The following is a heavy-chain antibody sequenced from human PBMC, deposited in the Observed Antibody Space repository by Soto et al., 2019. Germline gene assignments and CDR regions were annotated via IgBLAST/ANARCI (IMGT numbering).Heavy chain of an antibody. V-gene: IGHV3-7*01. D-gene: IGHD5-18*01. Sequence: PGGSLRLSCAASGFTFSRYWMNWVRQAPGKGLEWVANIKQDGTEKNYVDSVKGRFTISRDNARKSLYLQMDSLRAEDTAVYFCARGDTPMITGMDSFDIWGQGTMVTDSS. CDR1: GFTFSRYW. J-gene: IGHJ3*02. CDR3: ARGDTPMITGMDSFDI. CDR2: IKQDGTEK.